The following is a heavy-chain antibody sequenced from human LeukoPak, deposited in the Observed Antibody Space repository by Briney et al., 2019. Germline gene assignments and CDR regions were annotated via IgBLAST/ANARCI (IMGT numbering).Heavy chain of an antibody. D-gene: IGHD5-18*01. Sequence: PGGSLRLSCAASGFTFSSYAMSWVRQAPGKGLEWVAVISYDGSNKYYADSVKGRFTISRDNSKNTLYLQMNSLRAEDTAVYYCARGGYSYGRPYYFDYWGQGTLVTVSS. CDR3: ARGGYSYGRPYYFDY. CDR1: GFTFSSYA. V-gene: IGHV3-30-3*01. J-gene: IGHJ4*02. CDR2: ISYDGSNK.